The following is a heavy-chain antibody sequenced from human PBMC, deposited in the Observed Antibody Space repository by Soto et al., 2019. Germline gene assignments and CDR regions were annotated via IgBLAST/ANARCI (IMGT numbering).Heavy chain of an antibody. Sequence: QVQLVQSGAEVKKPGASVKVSCKASVYTFTSYDINWVRQATGQGLEWMGWMNPNSGNTGYAQKFQGRVTMTRNTSISTAYMELSSLRSEDTAVYYCARGRRFTQKLELLIWGQGTLVTVSS. V-gene: IGHV1-8*01. D-gene: IGHD1-7*01. CDR1: VYTFTSYD. CDR3: ARGRRFTQKLELLI. J-gene: IGHJ4*02. CDR2: MNPNSGNT.